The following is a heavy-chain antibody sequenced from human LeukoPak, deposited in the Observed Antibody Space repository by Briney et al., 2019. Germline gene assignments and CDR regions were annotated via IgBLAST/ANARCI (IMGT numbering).Heavy chain of an antibody. D-gene: IGHD3-10*01. CDR2: IKEDGSEK. V-gene: IGHV3-7*01. CDR1: GFSFSSFW. J-gene: IGHJ6*02. CDR3: ARGYYGSVTYYNAEKHGMDV. Sequence: PGGSLRLSCAASGFSFSSFWMSWVRQAPGKGLEWVASIKEDGSEKYYVDSVKGRFTISRDNAKNSLYLQMNSLRAEDTAVYYCARGYYGSVTYYNAEKHGMDVWGQGTTVTVSS.